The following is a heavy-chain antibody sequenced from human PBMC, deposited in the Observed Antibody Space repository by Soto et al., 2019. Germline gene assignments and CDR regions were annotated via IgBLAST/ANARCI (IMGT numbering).Heavy chain of an antibody. CDR2: IIPIFGTE. CDR3: ASTIAAAGHNWFAP. V-gene: IGHV1-69*12. D-gene: IGHD6-13*01. CDR1: GGTFSSYA. J-gene: IGHJ5*02. Sequence: QVQLVQSGAEVKKPGSSVKVSCKASGGTFSSYAISWVRQAPGQGLEWLGGIIPIFGTENYAQKFQGRVTIPADESTSTAYMELSSLRSEYTAVYYCASTIAAAGHNWFAPWGQGTLVIVSS.